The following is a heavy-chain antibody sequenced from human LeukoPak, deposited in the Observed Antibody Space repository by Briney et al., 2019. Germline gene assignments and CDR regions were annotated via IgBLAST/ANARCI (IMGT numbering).Heavy chain of an antibody. CDR1: GYSISSSYY. Sequence: SETLSLTCTVSGYSISSSYYWGWIRQPPGKGLEWIGSIYYSGSTYYNPSLKSRVTISVDTSKNQFSLKLSSVTAADTAVYYCAREPMIVVVERGWVALDIWGQGTMVTVSS. CDR3: AREPMIVVVERGWVALDI. V-gene: IGHV4-38-2*02. D-gene: IGHD3-22*01. CDR2: IYYSGST. J-gene: IGHJ3*02.